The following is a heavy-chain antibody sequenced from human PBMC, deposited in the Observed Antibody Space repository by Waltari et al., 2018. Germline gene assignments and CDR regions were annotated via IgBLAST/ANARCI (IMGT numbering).Heavy chain of an antibody. CDR3: ARRLKYCSSTSCYALGRYDY. CDR1: GGSFSGYY. J-gene: IGHJ4*02. V-gene: IGHV4-34*01. Sequence: QVQLQQWGAGLLKPSETLSLTCAVYGGSFSGYYWSWIRQPPGKGLEWIGEINHSGSTNYNPSLKSRVTISVDTSKNQFSLNLSSVTAADTAVYYCARRLKYCSSTSCYALGRYDYWGQGTLVTVSS. D-gene: IGHD2-2*01. CDR2: INHSGST.